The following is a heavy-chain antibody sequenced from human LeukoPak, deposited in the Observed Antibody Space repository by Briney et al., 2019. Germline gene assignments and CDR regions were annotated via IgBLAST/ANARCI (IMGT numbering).Heavy chain of an antibody. V-gene: IGHV3-23*01. CDR2: ISGSGGNT. CDR3: AKGESSHYYYYGMDV. J-gene: IGHJ6*02. CDR1: GFTFSKNA. Sequence: GGSLRLSCAASGFTFSKNAMSWVRQAPGKGLEWVSAISGSGGNTYYADSVKGRFTISRDNSKNTLYLQMNSLRAEDTAVYYCAKGESSHYYYYGMDVWGQGTTVTVSS.